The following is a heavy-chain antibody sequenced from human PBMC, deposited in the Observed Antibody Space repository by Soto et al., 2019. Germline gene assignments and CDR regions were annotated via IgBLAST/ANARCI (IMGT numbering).Heavy chain of an antibody. CDR2: INSYGSST. CDR3: ARGATGDYVFAFDI. J-gene: IGHJ3*02. V-gene: IGHV3-74*01. D-gene: IGHD4-17*01. CDR1: GFTFSNYW. Sequence: EVQLVESGGGLVQPGGSLRLSCAASGFTFSNYWMHWVRQAPGKGLVWVSRINSYGSSTTYADSVKGRFTISRDNAKNTLYLRMNSLRAEDTAVYYCARGATGDYVFAFDIWGQGTMVTVSS.